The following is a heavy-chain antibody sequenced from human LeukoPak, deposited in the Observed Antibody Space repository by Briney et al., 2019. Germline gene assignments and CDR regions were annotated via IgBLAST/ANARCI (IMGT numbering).Heavy chain of an antibody. CDR1: GFSLSTSGVG. V-gene: IGHV2-70*01. CDR3: ARTRATTKGLANFDY. J-gene: IGHJ4*02. D-gene: IGHD1-26*01. Sequence: SGPTLVNPTQTLTLTCTFSGFSLSTSGVGVGWIRQPPGKALEWLALIYWDDDKYYSTSLKTRLTISKDTSKNQVVLTMTNMDPVDTATYYCARTRATTKGLANFDYWGQGTLVTVSS. CDR2: IYWDDDK.